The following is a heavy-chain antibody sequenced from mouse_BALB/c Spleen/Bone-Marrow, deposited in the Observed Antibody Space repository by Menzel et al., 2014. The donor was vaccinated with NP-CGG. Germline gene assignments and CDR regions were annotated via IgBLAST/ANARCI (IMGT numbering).Heavy chain of an antibody. Sequence: VQLQQSGPELVKPGASVKVSCKASGYAFTSYNMYWVKQSHGKSLEWIGYIDPYNGGTSYNQKSKGKATLTVDKSSSTAYMHLNSLTSEDSAVYYCARHSYYGSSLFDYWGQGTTLTVSS. J-gene: IGHJ2*01. CDR1: GYAFTSYN. CDR2: IDPYNGGT. CDR3: ARHSYYGSSLFDY. V-gene: IGHV1S135*01. D-gene: IGHD1-1*01.